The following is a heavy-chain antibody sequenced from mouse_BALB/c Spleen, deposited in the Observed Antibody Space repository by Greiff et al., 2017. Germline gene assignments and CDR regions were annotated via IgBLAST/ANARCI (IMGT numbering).Heavy chain of an antibody. Sequence: ESGPGLVKPSQSLSLTCSVTGYSITSGYYWNWIRQFPGNKLEWMGYISYDGSNNYNPSLKNRISITRDTSKNQFFLKLNSVTTEDTATYYCARCYYGSSYGWYFDVWGAGTTVTVSS. CDR3: ARCYYGSSYGWYFDV. J-gene: IGHJ1*01. D-gene: IGHD1-1*01. CDR2: ISYDGSN. CDR1: GYSITSGYY. V-gene: IGHV3-6*02.